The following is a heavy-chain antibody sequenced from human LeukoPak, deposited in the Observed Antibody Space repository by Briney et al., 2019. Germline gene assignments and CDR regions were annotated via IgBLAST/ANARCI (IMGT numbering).Heavy chain of an antibody. CDR1: GGSISSYY. V-gene: IGHV4-59*01. J-gene: IGHJ4*02. CDR3: ASQYSSSWYYFDY. D-gene: IGHD6-13*01. Sequence: SETLSLTCTVSGGSISSYYWSWIRQPPGKGLEWIGYIYYSGSTNYNPSLKSRVTISVDTSKNQFSLKLSSVTAADTAVYYCASQYSSSWYYFDYWGQGTLVTVSS. CDR2: IYYSGST.